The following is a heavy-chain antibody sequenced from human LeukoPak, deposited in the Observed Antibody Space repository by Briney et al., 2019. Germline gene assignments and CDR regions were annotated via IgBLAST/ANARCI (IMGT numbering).Heavy chain of an antibody. CDR2: FDPEDGET. J-gene: IGHJ6*02. Sequence: ASVKVSCKVSGYTLTELSMHWVRQAPGKGLEWMGGFDPEDGETIYAQKFQGRVTMTEDTSTDTAYMKLSSLRSEDTAVYYCATGLTMVRGRLTRYYYYYYGMDVWGQGTTVTVSS. CDR3: ATGLTMVRGRLTRYYYYYYGMDV. V-gene: IGHV1-24*01. D-gene: IGHD3-10*01. CDR1: GYTLTELS.